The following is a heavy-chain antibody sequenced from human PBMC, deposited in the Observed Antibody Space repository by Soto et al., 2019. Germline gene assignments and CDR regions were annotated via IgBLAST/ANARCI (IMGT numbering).Heavy chain of an antibody. Sequence: PSETLSLTCTVPGGSIYRSGYYWGWIRQPPGRGLEWIGNIDYNGATYSNPSLKSRVTISRDTSKNQFSLKLTSVTAADTALYYCGKVLVGATGHTDSDSWGPGTLVTVSS. CDR3: GKVLVGATGHTDSDS. V-gene: IGHV4-39*01. J-gene: IGHJ4*02. CDR2: IDYNGAT. D-gene: IGHD2-15*01. CDR1: GGSIYRSGYY.